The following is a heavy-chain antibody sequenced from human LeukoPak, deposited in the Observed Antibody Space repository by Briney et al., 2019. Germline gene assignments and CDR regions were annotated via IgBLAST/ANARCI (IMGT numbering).Heavy chain of an antibody. CDR3: ARLLRSVCYMDV. CDR2: IYYSGST. CDR1: GGSISSYY. V-gene: IGHV4-59*08. D-gene: IGHD3-3*01. J-gene: IGHJ6*03. Sequence: SETLSLTCTVSGGSISSYYWSWIRQPPGKGLEWIGYIYYSGSTNYNPSLKSRVTISVDTSKNQFSLKLSSVTAADTAVYYCARLLRSVCYMDVWGKGTTVTVSS.